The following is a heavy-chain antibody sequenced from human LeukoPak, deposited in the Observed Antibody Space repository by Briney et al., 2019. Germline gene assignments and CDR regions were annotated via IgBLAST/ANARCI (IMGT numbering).Heavy chain of an antibody. D-gene: IGHD2-21*02. CDR1: GFIFSAYE. CDR3: ARETCGGDCRYSLGFEY. J-gene: IGHJ4*02. V-gene: IGHV3-48*03. Sequence: GGSLRLSCAASGFIFSAYEMNWVRQAPGKGLEWVSYISNIAGISVYYAYSLKGRFTISRYNAKNSLYLQMTDLRAEDTAVYYCARETCGGDCRYSLGFEYWGQGTLVTVSS. CDR2: ISNIAGISV.